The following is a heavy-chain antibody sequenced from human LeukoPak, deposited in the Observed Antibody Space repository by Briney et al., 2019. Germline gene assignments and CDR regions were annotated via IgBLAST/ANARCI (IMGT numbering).Heavy chain of an antibody. J-gene: IGHJ6*03. CDR1: GFTFSSYW. V-gene: IGHV3-7*01. D-gene: IGHD6-19*01. Sequence: GGSLRLSCAASGFTFSSYWMSWVRQAPGKGLEWVANIKQDGSEKYYVDSVKGRFTISRDNAKNSLYVQMNALRAEDTAVYYCAREGSDWNYYYYMDVWGKGTTVTISS. CDR2: IKQDGSEK. CDR3: AREGSDWNYYYYMDV.